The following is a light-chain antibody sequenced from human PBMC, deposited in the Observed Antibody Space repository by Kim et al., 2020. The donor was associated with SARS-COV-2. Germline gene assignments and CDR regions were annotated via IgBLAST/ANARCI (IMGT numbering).Light chain of an antibody. V-gene: IGLV4-69*01. J-gene: IGLJ2*01. CDR3: QTWGSGTVE. CDR1: NGHSTYA. Sequence: QLVLTQSPSASASLGASVKLTCTLSNGHSTYAIAWYQQQPDKSPRYLMKLYSDGRHVKGDGIPDRLSGSSSGPQPYLTISSLQSEDETYYYSQTWGSGTVEFGGGNQLTVL. CDR2: LYSDGRH.